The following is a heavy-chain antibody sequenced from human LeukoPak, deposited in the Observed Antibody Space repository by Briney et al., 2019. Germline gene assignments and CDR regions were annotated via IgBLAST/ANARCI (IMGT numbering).Heavy chain of an antibody. J-gene: IGHJ4*02. CDR3: ARGPTSGSQYYFDY. CDR2: IYTRGST. Sequence: TSETLSLTCTVSGGSISSYYWSWIRQPAGKGLEWIGRIYTRGSTNYNPSLKSRVTMSVDTSKDQFSLKLCSVTAADTAVYYCARGPTSGSQYYFDYWGQGTLVTVSS. V-gene: IGHV4-4*07. CDR1: GGSISSYY. D-gene: IGHD3-10*01.